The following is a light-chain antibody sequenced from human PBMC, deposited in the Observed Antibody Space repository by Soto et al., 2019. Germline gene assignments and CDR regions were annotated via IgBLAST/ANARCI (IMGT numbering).Light chain of an antibody. CDR2: GNS. CDR3: QSSDSSLSGYV. Sequence: QSALTQPPSVSGAPGQRVTISCSGSSSNIGAGYDVHWYRQLPGTAPKLLIYGNSNRPSGVPDRFSGSKSGTSASLAITGLQAEDEAYYYCQSSDSSLSGYVFGSGTKVTVL. CDR1: SSNIGAGYD. J-gene: IGLJ1*01. V-gene: IGLV1-40*01.